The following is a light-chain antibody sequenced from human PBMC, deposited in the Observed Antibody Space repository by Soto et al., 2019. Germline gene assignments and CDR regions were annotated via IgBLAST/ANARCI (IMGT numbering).Light chain of an antibody. V-gene: IGKV3-11*01. CDR3: QQYAYWPAT. CDR1: QSLGRY. J-gene: IGKJ1*01. Sequence: MGLLRSPAALSLSPGESATLSCRASQSLGRYLAWYQQKPGQAPRLLIYDASHRATGIPVRFSGSGSGTNFSLAISSLHSEDFAVYYCQQYAYWPATFGQGTKV. CDR2: DAS.